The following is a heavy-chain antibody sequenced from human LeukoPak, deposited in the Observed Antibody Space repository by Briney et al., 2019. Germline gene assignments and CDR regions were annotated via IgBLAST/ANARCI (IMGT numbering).Heavy chain of an antibody. V-gene: IGHV4-59*01. Sequence: PSETLSLTCAVYGGSFSGYYWSWIRQPPGKGLEWIGYIYYRGSTNYNPSLKSRVTISVEASKNQFSLKLSSVTAADTAVYYCARVLTPYYYGSGSFDPWGQGTLVTVSS. CDR2: IYYRGST. J-gene: IGHJ5*02. D-gene: IGHD3-10*01. CDR3: ARVLTPYYYGSGSFDP. CDR1: GGSFSGYY.